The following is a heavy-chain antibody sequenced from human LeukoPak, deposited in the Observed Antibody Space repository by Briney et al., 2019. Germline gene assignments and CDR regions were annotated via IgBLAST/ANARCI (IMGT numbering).Heavy chain of an antibody. V-gene: IGHV4-59*01. D-gene: IGHD6-19*01. J-gene: IGHJ4*02. Sequence: SETLSLTCTISGGSISSYYWSWIRQPPGKGLEWVGYIYYSGNTNYSPSLKSRATISIDTSKKEFSLKLTSVTAADTAVHYCARSTVSVAGLLDYWGQGTLVTVSS. CDR2: IYYSGNT. CDR1: GGSISSYY. CDR3: ARSTVSVAGLLDY.